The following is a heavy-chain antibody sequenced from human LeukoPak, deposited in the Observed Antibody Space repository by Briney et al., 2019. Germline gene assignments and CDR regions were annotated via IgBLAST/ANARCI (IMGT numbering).Heavy chain of an antibody. D-gene: IGHD6-6*01. CDR2: INWSSGHK. CDR1: GFTFGDYG. CDR3: AKDAGVGSSSLSYYWYIDF. J-gene: IGHJ6*03. V-gene: IGHV3-9*01. Sequence: PGGSLRLSCAASGFTFGDYGMHWVRHAPGKGLEWVSSINWSSGHKAYAASVEGRFTISRDNTKNFLYLQMSSLRPDDTAFYYCAKDAGVGSSSLSYYWYIDFWGRGTTVIVSS.